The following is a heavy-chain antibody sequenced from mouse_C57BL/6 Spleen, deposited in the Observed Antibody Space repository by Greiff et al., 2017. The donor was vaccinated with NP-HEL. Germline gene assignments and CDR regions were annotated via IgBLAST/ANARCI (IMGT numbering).Heavy chain of an antibody. V-gene: IGHV1-55*01. CDR2: IYPGSGST. D-gene: IGHD2-5*01. J-gene: IGHJ4*01. CDR3: AIPIYYSNYESYYAMDY. Sequence: QVQLQQPGAELVKPGASVKMSCKASGYTFTSYWITWVKQRPGQGLEWIGDIYPGSGSTNYNEKFKSKATLTVDTSSSTAYMQLSSLTSEDSAVYYCAIPIYYSNYESYYAMDYGGQGTSVTVSS. CDR1: GYTFTSYW.